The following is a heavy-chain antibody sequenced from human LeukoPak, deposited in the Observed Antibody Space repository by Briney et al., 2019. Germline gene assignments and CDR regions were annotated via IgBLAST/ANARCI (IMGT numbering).Heavy chain of an antibody. V-gene: IGHV1-2*02. CDR1: GYTFTSYG. CDR2: INPNSGGT. J-gene: IGHJ5*02. CDR3: ARDSGHNWFDP. Sequence: ASVKVSCKASGYTFTSYGISWVRQAPGQGLEWMGWINPNSGGTNYAQKFQGRVTMTRDTSISTAYMELSRLRSDDTAVYYCARDSGHNWFDPWGQGTLVTVSS. D-gene: IGHD5-12*01.